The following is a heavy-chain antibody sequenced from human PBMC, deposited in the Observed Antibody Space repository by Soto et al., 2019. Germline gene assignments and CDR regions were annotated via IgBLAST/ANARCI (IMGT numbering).Heavy chain of an antibody. V-gene: IGHV3-11*06. J-gene: IGHJ4*02. CDR3: ATGAVVTAIPLES. Sequence: GGSLRLSCVASVFTFSDFYMNWIRLAPGKGLEWVSYIGGRNSDTKYADSVKGRFTISRDNTKNSLYLEMNSLTAEDTAVYYCATGAVVTAIPLESWGQGTMVTVSS. CDR1: VFTFSDFY. CDR2: IGGRNSDT. D-gene: IGHD2-21*02.